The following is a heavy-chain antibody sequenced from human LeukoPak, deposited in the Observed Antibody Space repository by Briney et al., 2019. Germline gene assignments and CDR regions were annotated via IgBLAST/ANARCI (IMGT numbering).Heavy chain of an antibody. CDR1: GGTFSSYT. V-gene: IGHV1-18*01. Sequence: GASVKVSCKASGGTFSSYTISWVRQAPGQGLEWMGWISVYNGNTNYAQKVQGRVTMTTDTSTSTAYMELRSLRSDDTAVYYCARGGKWLVLWASMSPFYYYMDVWGKGTTVTASS. D-gene: IGHD6-19*01. CDR3: ARGGKWLVLWASMSPFYYYMDV. CDR2: ISVYNGNT. J-gene: IGHJ6*03.